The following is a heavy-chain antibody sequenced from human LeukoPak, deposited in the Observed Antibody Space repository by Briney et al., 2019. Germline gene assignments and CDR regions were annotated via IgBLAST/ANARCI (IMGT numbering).Heavy chain of an antibody. CDR2: AYGDGSSQ. Sequence: SLRLSCAASGFPFSGYGMHWVRQAPGKGLEWVAVAYGDGSSQYYADSVKGRFSISKDISKNTLSLQMNSLRAEDTAVYSCATGGNFYYSHWGQGTLVTVSS. D-gene: IGHD4-11*01. V-gene: IGHV3-33*01. CDR1: GFPFSGYG. CDR3: ATGGNFYYSH. J-gene: IGHJ1*01.